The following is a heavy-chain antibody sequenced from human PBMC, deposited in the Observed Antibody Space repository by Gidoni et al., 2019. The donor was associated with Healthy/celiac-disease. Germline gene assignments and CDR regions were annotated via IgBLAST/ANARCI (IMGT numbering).Heavy chain of an antibody. D-gene: IGHD5-18*01. Sequence: GSTYYNPSLKSRVTISVDTSKNQFSLKLSSVTAADTAVYYCARDLAGYRYGFGYFDLWGRGTLVTVSS. CDR2: GST. V-gene: IGHV4-31*02. J-gene: IGHJ2*01. CDR3: ARDLAGYRYGFGYFDL.